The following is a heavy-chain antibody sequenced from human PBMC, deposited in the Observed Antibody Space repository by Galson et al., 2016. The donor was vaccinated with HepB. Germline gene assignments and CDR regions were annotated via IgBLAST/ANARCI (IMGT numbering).Heavy chain of an antibody. CDR3: ARVGSGCDY. CDR1: GFTVSSQS. J-gene: IGHJ4*02. Sequence: SLRLSCAASGFTVSSQSMNWVRQAPGKGLEWVSVLFSGGITNYADSVKGRFTISRDSSKNTLYLHVGSLRPEDMAVYYCARVGSGCDYWGQGTLVTVSS. CDR2: LFSGGIT. D-gene: IGHD3-22*01. V-gene: IGHV3-66*02.